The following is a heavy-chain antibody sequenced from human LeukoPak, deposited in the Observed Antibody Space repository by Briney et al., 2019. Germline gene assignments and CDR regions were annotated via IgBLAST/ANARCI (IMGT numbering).Heavy chain of an antibody. Sequence: SETLSLTCAVYGGSFSGYYWSWIRQPPGKGLEWIGEINHSGSTNYNPSLKSRVTISVDTSKNQFSLKLSSVTAADTAVYYCARHLGGYCSSTSCRHFDYWGQGTLVTVSS. D-gene: IGHD2-2*01. J-gene: IGHJ4*02. CDR1: GGSFSGYY. CDR2: INHSGST. V-gene: IGHV4-34*01. CDR3: ARHLGGYCSSTSCRHFDY.